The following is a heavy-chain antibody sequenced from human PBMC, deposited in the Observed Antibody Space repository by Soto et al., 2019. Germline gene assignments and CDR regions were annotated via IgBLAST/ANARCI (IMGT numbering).Heavy chain of an antibody. D-gene: IGHD2-15*01. Sequence: QVQLQESGPGLVKPSQTLSLTCTVSGGSFSSGDYYWSWIRQPPGKGLEWIGYIYYSGSTYYNPSLKSRVTISVDTSKNQFSLKLSSVTAADTAVYYVAREGYCSGGSCYGWFDPWGQGTLVTVSS. J-gene: IGHJ5*02. V-gene: IGHV4-30-4*01. CDR1: GGSFSSGDYY. CDR2: IYYSGST. CDR3: AREGYCSGGSCYGWFDP.